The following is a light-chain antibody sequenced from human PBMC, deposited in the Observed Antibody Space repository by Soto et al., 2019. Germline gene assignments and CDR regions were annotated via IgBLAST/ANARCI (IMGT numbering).Light chain of an antibody. CDR3: QQYNIYSWT. CDR1: QSISRR. J-gene: IGKJ1*01. V-gene: IGKV1-5*01. CDR2: DAS. Sequence: DSEMTQSPSAPSAPVGDRVTITCRASQSISRRLAWYQQKPGKAPKLLIYDASTLEGGVPSRFSGSGSGTEFTLTISSLQPDDLATYYCQQYNIYSWTVGQGTRVDSK.